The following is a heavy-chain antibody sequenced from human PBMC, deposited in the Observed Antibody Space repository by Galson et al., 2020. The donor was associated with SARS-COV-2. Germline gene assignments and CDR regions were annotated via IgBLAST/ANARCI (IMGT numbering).Heavy chain of an antibody. Sequence: SETLSLTCTVSGASVSSSGHYWGWIRLPPGRGLEWLGTIFYSGTTYYNPSLKSRVNISVDPSKDQFSLRLSSVTAADTAVYYCARAYCSTTNCYGGYRESYFDYWGQGTLVTVSS. V-gene: IGHV4-39*01. J-gene: IGHJ4*02. CDR3: ARAYCSTTNCYGGYRESYFDY. CDR2: IFYSGTT. CDR1: GASVSSSGHY. D-gene: IGHD2-2*01.